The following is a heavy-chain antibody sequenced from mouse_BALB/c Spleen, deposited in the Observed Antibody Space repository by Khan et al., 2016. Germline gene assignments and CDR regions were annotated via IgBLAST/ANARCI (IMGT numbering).Heavy chain of an antibody. Sequence: VQLKQSGAELVKPGASVKLSCTASGFNINDTYMHWVNQRPEQGLEWIGRIDPANGNPKYDPKFQGKATITADTSSNTAYLQLSSLTSDDTAVYYYARGYGPWFAYWGQGTLVTVSA. CDR3: ARGYGPWFAY. V-gene: IGHV14-3*02. J-gene: IGHJ3*01. CDR1: GFNINDTY. CDR2: IDPANGNP. D-gene: IGHD1-2*01.